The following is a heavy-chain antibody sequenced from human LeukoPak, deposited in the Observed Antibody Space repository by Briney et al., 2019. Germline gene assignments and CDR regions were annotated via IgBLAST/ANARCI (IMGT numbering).Heavy chain of an antibody. CDR2: IYYSGST. CDR3: ARLFRGGWFGEYYFDY. J-gene: IGHJ4*02. CDR1: GGSISSGGYY. Sequence: SETLSLTCTVSGGSISSGGYYWSWIRQPPGKGLEWIGYIYYSGSTNYNPSLKSRVTISVDTSKNQFSLKLSSVTAADTAVYYCARLFRGGWFGEYYFDYWGQGTLVTVSS. V-gene: IGHV4-61*08. D-gene: IGHD3-10*01.